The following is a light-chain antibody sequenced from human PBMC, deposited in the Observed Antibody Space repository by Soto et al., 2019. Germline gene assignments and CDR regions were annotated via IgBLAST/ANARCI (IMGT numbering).Light chain of an antibody. J-gene: IGLJ1*01. CDR2: DVS. CDR3: CSYAGSPRYV. CDR1: SSDVGGYNY. Sequence: QSLLTQPRSVSGSPGQSVTISCTGTSSDVGGYNYVSWYQQHPGKAPKVMIYDVSERPSGVPDRFSGSKSGNTASLTISGLQAEDEADYYCCSYAGSPRYVLGTGTKLTVL. V-gene: IGLV2-11*01.